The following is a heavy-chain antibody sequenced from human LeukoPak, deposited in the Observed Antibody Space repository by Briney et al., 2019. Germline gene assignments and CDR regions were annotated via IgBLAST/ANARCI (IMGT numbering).Heavy chain of an antibody. J-gene: IGHJ6*02. CDR2: ISSSGSTT. D-gene: IGHD3-9*01. CDR3: ARVRVLTGYYSPLPDGMDV. CDR1: GFTFSSYE. Sequence: GGSLRLSCAASGFTFSSYEMNWVRQAPGKGLEWVSYISSSGSTTYYADSVKGRFTISRENAKNSLYLQMNSLRAEDTAGYYCARVRVLTGYYSPLPDGMDVWGQGTTVTVSS. V-gene: IGHV3-48*03.